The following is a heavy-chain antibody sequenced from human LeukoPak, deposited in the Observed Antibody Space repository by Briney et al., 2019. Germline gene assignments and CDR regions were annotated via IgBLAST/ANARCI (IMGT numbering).Heavy chain of an antibody. V-gene: IGHV1-18*04. J-gene: IGHJ4*02. CDR2: ISAYNGNT. CDR3: ARSRDYYGSGSSPPDY. Sequence: ASVKVSCKASGYTFTSYGISWVRQAPGQGLEWMGWISAYNGNTNYAQKLQGRATMTTDTPTSTAYMELRSLRSDDTAVYYCARSRDYYGSGSSPPDYWGQGTLVTVSS. CDR1: GYTFTSYG. D-gene: IGHD3-10*01.